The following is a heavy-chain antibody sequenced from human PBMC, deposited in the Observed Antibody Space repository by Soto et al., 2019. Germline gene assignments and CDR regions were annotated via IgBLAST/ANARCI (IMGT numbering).Heavy chain of an antibody. CDR2: IKSKTDGGTT. V-gene: IGHV3-15*07. D-gene: IGHD4-4*01. CDR3: TTGTLNYSNHEGFDY. Sequence: GGSLRLSGAASGFTFSNAWMNWVRQAPGKGLEWVGRIKSKTDGGTTDYAAPVKGRFTISRDDSKNTLYLQMNSLKTEDTAVYYCTTGTLNYSNHEGFDYWGQGTLVTVSS. CDR1: GFTFSNAW. J-gene: IGHJ4*02.